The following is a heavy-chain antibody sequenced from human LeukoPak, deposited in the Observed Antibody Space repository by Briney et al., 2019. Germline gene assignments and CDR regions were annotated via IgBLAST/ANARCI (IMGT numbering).Heavy chain of an antibody. D-gene: IGHD6-13*01. V-gene: IGHV3-15*01. J-gene: IGHJ4*02. CDR2: IKSKTDGGTT. Sequence: PGGSLRLSCAASGFTFSSYAMSWVRQAPGKGLEWVGRIKSKTDGGTTDYAAPVKGRFTISRDDSKNTLYLQMNSLKTEDTAVYYCTTVPYSSSWSYYFDYWGQGTLVTVSS. CDR3: TTVPYSSSWSYYFDY. CDR1: GFTFSSYA.